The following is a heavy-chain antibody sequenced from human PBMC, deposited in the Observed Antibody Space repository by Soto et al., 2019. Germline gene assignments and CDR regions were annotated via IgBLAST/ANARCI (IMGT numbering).Heavy chain of an antibody. CDR2: IIPIFGTA. Sequence: SVKVSCKASGGTFSSSAISWVRQAPGQGLEWMGGIIPIFGTANYAQRFQGRVTFTSDESTSTADMELSSLRSEDTAVNYTAYEKEVEIFGAGYYYYGMDVWGQGATVTVSS. CDR1: GGTFSSSA. CDR3: AYEKEVEIFGAGYYYYGMDV. J-gene: IGHJ6*02. V-gene: IGHV1-69*13. D-gene: IGHD3-3*01.